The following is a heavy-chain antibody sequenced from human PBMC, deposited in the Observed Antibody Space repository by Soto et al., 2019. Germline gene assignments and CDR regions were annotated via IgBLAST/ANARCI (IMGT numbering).Heavy chain of an antibody. V-gene: IGHV1-18*01. Sequence: ASVKVSCKASGYTFTSYGISWVRQAPGQGLEWMGWISAYNGNTNYAQKLQGRVTMTTDTSTSTAYMELRSLRSDDTAVYYCARDRRAYCSGGSCARVDYWGQGTLVTVSS. CDR1: GYTFTSYG. CDR2: ISAYNGNT. CDR3: ARDRRAYCSGGSCARVDY. D-gene: IGHD2-15*01. J-gene: IGHJ4*02.